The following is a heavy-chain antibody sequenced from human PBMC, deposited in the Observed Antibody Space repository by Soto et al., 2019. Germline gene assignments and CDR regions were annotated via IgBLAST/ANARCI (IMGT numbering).Heavy chain of an antibody. CDR3: ARGRWLQLRGFFDY. J-gene: IGHJ4*02. Sequence: QVQLVESGGGVDQPGRSLRLSCAASGFTFSSYGMHWVRQAPGKGLEWVAVIWYDGSNKYYADSVKGRFTISRDNSKNTLYLQMNSLRAEDTAVYYCARGRWLQLRGFFDYWGQGTLVTVSS. CDR2: IWYDGSNK. D-gene: IGHD5-12*01. CDR1: GFTFSSYG. V-gene: IGHV3-33*01.